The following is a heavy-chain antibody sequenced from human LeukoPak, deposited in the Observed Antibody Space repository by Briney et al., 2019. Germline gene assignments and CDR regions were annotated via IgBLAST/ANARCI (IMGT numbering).Heavy chain of an antibody. CDR1: GFTFSSDG. V-gene: IGHV3-30*18. CDR2: ISYDGSNK. CDR3: TKRTGRDSRDY. Sequence: GGSLRLSCAASGFTFSSDGMHWVRQAPGKGLEWVAVISYDGSNKYYADSVKGRFTISRDNSKNSLYLQMNSLRAEDTAVYYCTKRTGRDSRDYWGQGTLVTVSP. D-gene: IGHD3-22*01. J-gene: IGHJ4*02.